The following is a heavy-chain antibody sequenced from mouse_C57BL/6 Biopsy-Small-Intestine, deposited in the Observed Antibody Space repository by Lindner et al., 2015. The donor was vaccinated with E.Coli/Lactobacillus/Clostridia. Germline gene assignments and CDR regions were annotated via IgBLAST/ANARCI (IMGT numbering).Heavy chain of an antibody. CDR1: GFNIKDDY. CDR2: IDPEDGET. CDR3: ARWGLRREGYAMDY. V-gene: IGHV14-2*01. J-gene: IGHJ4*01. D-gene: IGHD2-4*01. Sequence: VQLQESGAELVRPGASVKLSCTASGFNIKDDYMHWVKQRPEQGLDWIGRIDPEDGETKYAPKFQGKATITADTSSNTPYLQLSSLTSEDTAVYYCARWGLRREGYAMDYWGQGTSVTVSS.